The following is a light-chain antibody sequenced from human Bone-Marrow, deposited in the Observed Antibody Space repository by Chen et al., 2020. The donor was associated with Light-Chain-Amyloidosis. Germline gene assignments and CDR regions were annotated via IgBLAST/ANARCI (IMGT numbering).Light chain of an antibody. CDR3: QSYQGSSQGV. V-gene: IGLV6-57*03. CDR2: EDD. CDR1: SGSLSTNY. J-gene: IGLJ3*02. Sequence: NFMLTHPHSVSESPGTTVIISCTRGSGSLSTNYVQWYQQRPGSAPTTAIDEDDQRPSGVPDRFSGSIDRSSNSASLTISGLKTEDEADYYCQSYQGSSQGVFGGGTKLTVL.